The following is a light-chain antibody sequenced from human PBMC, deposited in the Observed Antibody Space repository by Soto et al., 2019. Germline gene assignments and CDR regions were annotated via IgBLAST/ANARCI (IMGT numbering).Light chain of an antibody. J-gene: IGKJ4*01. CDR2: GAS. CDR3: QQYGISPRLT. V-gene: IGKV3-20*01. Sequence: EIVLTQSPCTPSLSPGERATLSCRASQSVNSYYLAWYQHKPGQAPRLLIFGASSRATGIPDRFSGSGSGTDFTLSISRLEPEDFAVYYCQQYGISPRLTFGGGTKVDIK. CDR1: QSVNSYY.